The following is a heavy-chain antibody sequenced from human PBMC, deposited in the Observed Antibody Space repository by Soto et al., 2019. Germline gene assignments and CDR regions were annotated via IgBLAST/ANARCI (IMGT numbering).Heavy chain of an antibody. J-gene: IGHJ4*02. CDR3: GGVTEAGTKWYYFDY. D-gene: IGHD6-19*01. Sequence: QVQLVESGGGVVQPGRSLRLSCAASGFTFSSYAMHWVRQAPGKGLEWVAVISYDGSNKYYADSVKGRFTISRDNSKNTLYLQMNSLRAEDTAVYYCGGVTEAGTKWYYFDYWGQGTLVTVSS. CDR1: GFTFSSYA. V-gene: IGHV3-30-3*01. CDR2: ISYDGSNK.